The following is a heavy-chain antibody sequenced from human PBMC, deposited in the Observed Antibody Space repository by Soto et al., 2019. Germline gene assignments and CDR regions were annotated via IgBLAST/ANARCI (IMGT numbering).Heavy chain of an antibody. CDR1: GGSISSGGYY. Sequence: SETLSLTCTVSGGSISSGGYYWSWIRQHPGKGLEWIGYIYYSGSTYYNPSLKSRVTISVDTSKHQFSLKLSSVTAADTAVYYCARDWGSSYFYGMQVGGPEATVEVSS. CDR3: ARDWGSSYFYGMQV. V-gene: IGHV4-31*03. J-gene: IGHJ6*01. CDR2: IYYSGST. D-gene: IGHD6-13*01.